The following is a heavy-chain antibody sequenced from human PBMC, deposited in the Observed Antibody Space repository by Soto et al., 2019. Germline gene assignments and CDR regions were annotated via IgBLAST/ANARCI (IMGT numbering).Heavy chain of an antibody. V-gene: IGHV1-18*04. CDR2: ISAYNGNT. CDR3: ARVGYCSSTSCFYYYYYGMDV. Sequence: ASVKVSCKASGYTFTSYGISWVRQAPGQGLEWMGWISAYNGNTNYAQKLQGRVTITTDTSTSTAYMELRSLRSDDTAVYYCARVGYCSSTSCFYYYYYGMDVWVQGTTVTVSS. D-gene: IGHD2-2*01. CDR1: GYTFTSYG. J-gene: IGHJ6*02.